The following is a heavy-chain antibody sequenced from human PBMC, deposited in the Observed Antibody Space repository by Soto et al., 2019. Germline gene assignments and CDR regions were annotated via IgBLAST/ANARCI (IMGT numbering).Heavy chain of an antibody. CDR2: ISWNSDII. CDR1: GFTFEDHA. D-gene: IGHD3-3*01. J-gene: IGHJ6*02. V-gene: IGHV3-9*01. Sequence: TGGSLRLSCVASGFTFEDHAMHWVRQGPGKGLEWVSGISWNSDIIVYADSVKGRFTMSRDNVKNSLYLQMSSLRSEDTAAYYCVRDIGHYAFWGNHERGLVVWGQGTTVTVSS. CDR3: VRDIGHYAFWGNHERGLVV.